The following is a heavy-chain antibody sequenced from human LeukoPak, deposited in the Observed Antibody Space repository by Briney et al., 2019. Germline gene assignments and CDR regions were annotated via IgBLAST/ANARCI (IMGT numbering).Heavy chain of an antibody. CDR3: AASSSWYSFDY. D-gene: IGHD6-13*01. CDR2: IYPGDSDT. Sequence: GESLKISCKGSGYSFTSNWIGWVRQMPGKGLEWMGIIYPGDSDTRYSPSFQGQVTTSADKSISTAYLQWSSLKASDTAMYYCAASSSWYSFDYWGQGTLVTVSS. J-gene: IGHJ4*02. CDR1: GYSFTSNW. V-gene: IGHV5-51*01.